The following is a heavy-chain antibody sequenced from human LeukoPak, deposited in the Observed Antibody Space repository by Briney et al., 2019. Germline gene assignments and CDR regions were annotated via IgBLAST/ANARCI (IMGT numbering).Heavy chain of an antibody. CDR1: GFTFSRYG. D-gene: IGHD5-12*01. J-gene: IGHJ4*02. CDR2: ISYEGSNK. CDR3: AKGLSGGYDLN. Sequence: GGSLRLSCAASGFTFSRYGMHWVRQAPGKGLEWVAVISYEGSNKYYADSVKGRFTISRDNSKNTLYLQMNSLRAEDTAVYYCAKGLSGGYDLNWGQGTLVTVSS. V-gene: IGHV3-30*18.